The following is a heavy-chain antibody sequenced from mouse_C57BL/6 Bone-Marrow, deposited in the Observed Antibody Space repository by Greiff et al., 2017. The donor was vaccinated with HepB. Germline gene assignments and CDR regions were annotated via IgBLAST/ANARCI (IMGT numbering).Heavy chain of an antibody. D-gene: IGHD1-1*01. Sequence: VQLQQSGPELVKPGASVKISCKASGYAFSSSWMNWVKQRPGKGLEWIGRIYPGDGDTNYNGKFKGKATLTADKSSSTAYMQLSSLTSEDSAVYVCARDYGSSYGGYYAMDYWGQGTSVTVSS. J-gene: IGHJ4*01. CDR1: GYAFSSSW. CDR2: IYPGDGDT. V-gene: IGHV1-82*01. CDR3: ARDYGSSYGGYYAMDY.